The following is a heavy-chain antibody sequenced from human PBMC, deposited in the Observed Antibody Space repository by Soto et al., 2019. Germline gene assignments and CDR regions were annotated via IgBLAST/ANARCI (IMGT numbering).Heavy chain of an antibody. V-gene: IGHV5-51*03. CDR3: ARHNRYSSTWFEGWFDP. D-gene: IGHD6-13*01. CDR1: GYSFSNNW. Sequence: EVQLVQSGAEVKKAGESLKISCKGSGYSFSNNWVGWVRQMPGKGLEWMGIMHPGDSDTRYSPSFQGQVTISADKSINTAYLQWSSLTPSDSAMYYCARHNRYSSTWFEGWFDPWGQGTLVTVSS. CDR2: MHPGDSDT. J-gene: IGHJ5*02.